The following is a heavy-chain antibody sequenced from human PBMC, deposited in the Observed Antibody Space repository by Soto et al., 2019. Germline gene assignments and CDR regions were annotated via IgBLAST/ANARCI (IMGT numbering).Heavy chain of an antibody. CDR1: GYTFTSYW. D-gene: IGHD6-19*01. CDR2: IYPSDSDI. CDR3: ARSVAVVKYFFDY. J-gene: IGHJ4*02. Sequence: GESLKISCKGSGYTFTSYWIGWVRQMPGEGLEWMGVIYPSDSDIRYSPSFQGKVTISADKSITTAYMELSSLRSEDTAVYYCARSVAVVKYFFDYWGQGTLVTVSS. V-gene: IGHV5-51*01.